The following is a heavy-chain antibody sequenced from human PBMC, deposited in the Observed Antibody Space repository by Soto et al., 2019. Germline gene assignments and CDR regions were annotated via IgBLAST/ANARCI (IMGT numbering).Heavy chain of an antibody. Sequence: QVQLVQSGAEVKKPGASVTVSCKTSGYTFSNYGINWVRQAPGQGLEWMGGISGYHGNTKYAQTGEGRVTMTTDTSTGNVYMEPRSLKSDDTAIYYCSRFIMVGGWFDPNYYHGMDVWGQGTTVTVSS. CDR2: ISGYHGNT. CDR3: SRFIMVGGWFDPNYYHGMDV. J-gene: IGHJ6*02. V-gene: IGHV1-18*01. D-gene: IGHD6-19*01. CDR1: GYTFSNYG.